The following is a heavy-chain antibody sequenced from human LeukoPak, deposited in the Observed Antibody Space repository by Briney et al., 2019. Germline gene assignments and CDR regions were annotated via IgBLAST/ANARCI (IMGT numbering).Heavy chain of an antibody. D-gene: IGHD2-2*01. CDR3: AKDLGVPAAIDY. J-gene: IGHJ4*02. V-gene: IGHV3-30*18. Sequence: GGSLRLSCAASGFTFSTYGMHWVRQAPGKGLEWVAVMSYDGSKKYYADSVKGRFTISRDNSKNTLYLQMNSLRAEDTAVYYCAKDLGVPAAIDYWGQGTLVTVSS. CDR2: MSYDGSKK. CDR1: GFTFSTYG.